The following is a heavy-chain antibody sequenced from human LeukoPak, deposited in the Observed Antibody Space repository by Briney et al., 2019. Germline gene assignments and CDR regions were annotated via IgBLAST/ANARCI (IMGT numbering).Heavy chain of an antibody. J-gene: IGHJ4*02. D-gene: IGHD3-10*01. Sequence: SETLSLTCTVSDGSISSYYWSWIRQPPGKGLEWIGYIYYSGSTNYNPSLKSRVTISVDTSKNQFSLKLSSVTAADTAVYYCAREIYYYGSGSYYDYWGQGTLVTVSS. V-gene: IGHV4-59*01. CDR3: AREIYYYGSGSYYDY. CDR1: DGSISSYY. CDR2: IYYSGST.